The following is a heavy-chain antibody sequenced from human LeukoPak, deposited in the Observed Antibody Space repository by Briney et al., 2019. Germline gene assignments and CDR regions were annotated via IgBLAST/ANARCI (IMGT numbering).Heavy chain of an antibody. J-gene: IGHJ4*02. CDR3: AREGSGYYYNYYDY. D-gene: IGHD3-22*01. CDR2: ISYDGSNK. Sequence: PGGSLRLSCAASGFTFSSYAMHWVRQAPGKGLEWVAVISYDGSNKYYADSVKGRFTISRDNSKNTLYLQMNSLRAEDTAVYYCAREGSGYYYNYYDYWGQGTLVTVSS. V-gene: IGHV3-30-3*01. CDR1: GFTFSSYA.